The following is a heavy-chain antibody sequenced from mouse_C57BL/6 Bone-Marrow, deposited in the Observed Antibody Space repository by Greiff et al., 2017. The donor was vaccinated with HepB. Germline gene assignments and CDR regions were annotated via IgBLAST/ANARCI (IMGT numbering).Heavy chain of an antibody. D-gene: IGHD6-1*01. V-gene: IGHV5-9*01. Sequence: EVQGVESGGGLVKPGGSLKLSCAASGFTFSSYTMSWVRQTPEKRLEWVATISGGGGNTYYPDSVKGRFTISRDNAKNTLYLQMSSLRSEDTALYYCARSLGVEYWGQGTSVTVSS. CDR1: GFTFSSYT. CDR3: ARSLGVEY. J-gene: IGHJ4*01. CDR2: ISGGGGNT.